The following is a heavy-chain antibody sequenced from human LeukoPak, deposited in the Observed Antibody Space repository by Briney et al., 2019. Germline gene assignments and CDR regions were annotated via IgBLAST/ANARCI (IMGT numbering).Heavy chain of an antibody. CDR1: GGSFSGYY. D-gene: IGHD5-18*01. CDR2: INHSGST. V-gene: IGHV4-34*01. Sequence: SETLSLTCAVYGGSFSGYYWSWIRQPPGKGLEWIGEINHSGSTNYNPSLKSRVTISVDTSKDQFSLKLSSVTAADTAVYYCARGNSSRGYSYGPSTYGMDVWGQGTTVTVSS. CDR3: ARGNSSRGYSYGPSTYGMDV. J-gene: IGHJ6*02.